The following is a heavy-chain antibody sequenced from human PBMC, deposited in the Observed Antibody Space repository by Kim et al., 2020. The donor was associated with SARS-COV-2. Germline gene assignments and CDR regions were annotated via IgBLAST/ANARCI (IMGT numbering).Heavy chain of an antibody. CDR1: GFTFSSYW. D-gene: IGHD6-13*01. Sequence: GGSLRLSCAASGFTFSSYWFHWVRQAPEKGLVWVSRMDLDGTTINYADSVKGRFTISRDNAKNTLYLQMNSLRADDTAVYYCARGTMAPAGTDYWGQGTLVTVSP. V-gene: IGHV3-74*01. J-gene: IGHJ4*02. CDR3: ARGTMAPAGTDY. CDR2: MDLDGTTI.